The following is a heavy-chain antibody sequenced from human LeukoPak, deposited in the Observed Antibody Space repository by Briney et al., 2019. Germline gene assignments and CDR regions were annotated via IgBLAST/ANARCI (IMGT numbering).Heavy chain of an antibody. V-gene: IGHV3-30*04. D-gene: IGHD5-12*01. CDR1: GLMFSPYA. Sequence: GESLRLSCEASGLMFSPYAMTWGRQAPGKGLEWVAVIFSDEKTKKYADSVRGRFTISRDNSQNKVFLQMDDLRPDDTAIYYCASPFSGYDGVSLDYNWGQGTMVTVSS. CDR3: ASPFSGYDGVSLDYN. CDR2: IFSDEKTK. J-gene: IGHJ4*02.